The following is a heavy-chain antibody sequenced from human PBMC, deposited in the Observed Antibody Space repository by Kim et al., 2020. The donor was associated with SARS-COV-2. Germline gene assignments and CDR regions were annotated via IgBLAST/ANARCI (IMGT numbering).Heavy chain of an antibody. CDR3: ARHENSGTYPLDN. CDR2: FHPSGRN. Sequence: SETLSLTCFVSGDSISNYYWSWIRQPPGKRLEWIAWFHPSGRNMYNPSLKSRVTISLDTSLNPFSLTLRSVTAADTAVYYCARHENSGTYPLDNWGQGTLLTVSS. J-gene: IGHJ4*02. CDR1: GDSISNYY. D-gene: IGHD3-10*01. V-gene: IGHV4-59*08.